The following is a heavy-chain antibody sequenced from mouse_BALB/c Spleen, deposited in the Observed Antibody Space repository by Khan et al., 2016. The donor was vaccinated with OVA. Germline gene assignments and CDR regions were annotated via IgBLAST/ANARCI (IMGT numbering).Heavy chain of an antibody. V-gene: IGHV1S56*01. CDR1: GYTFTSYY. D-gene: IGHD2-1*01. J-gene: IGHJ3*01. CDR2: IYPGNINT. Sequence: QVQLKESGPELVKPGTSVRISCKASGYTFTSYYLYWVKQRPGQGLEWIGWIYPGNINTEYNEKFKGKATLTADKSSSTSYMHLTSLTSEDSAVYFCAREGYYGNNRAWFAYWGQGTLVTVSA. CDR3: AREGYYGNNRAWFAY.